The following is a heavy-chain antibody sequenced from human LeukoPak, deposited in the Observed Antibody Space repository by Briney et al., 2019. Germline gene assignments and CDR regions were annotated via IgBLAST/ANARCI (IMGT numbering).Heavy chain of an antibody. CDR3: ASEPWRGTES. J-gene: IGHJ5*02. D-gene: IGHD3-16*01. CDR2: IWATGTSA. V-gene: IGHV3-33*08. Sequence: GGSLRLSCVASGYTFRDHCMHWVRQAPGKGLEWVTIIWATGTSAFYADSVRGRFTISRDNFKNTLYLQMNNLRVDDTATYYCASEPWRGTESWGERTLVTVSP. CDR1: GYTFRDHC.